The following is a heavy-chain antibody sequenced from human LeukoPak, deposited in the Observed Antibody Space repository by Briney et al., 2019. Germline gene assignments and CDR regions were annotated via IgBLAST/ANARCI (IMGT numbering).Heavy chain of an antibody. Sequence: GGSLRLSCAASGFTFSSHAMSWVRQAPGKGLEWVSGISSNGGSTDYADSVKGRFTISRDNSKNTLYLQMNNLRAEDAAVYYCATRGYSSGWYQYYFDYWGQGTLVTVSS. CDR2: ISSNGGST. J-gene: IGHJ4*02. CDR1: GFTFSSHA. V-gene: IGHV3-23*01. CDR3: ATRGYSSGWYQYYFDY. D-gene: IGHD6-19*01.